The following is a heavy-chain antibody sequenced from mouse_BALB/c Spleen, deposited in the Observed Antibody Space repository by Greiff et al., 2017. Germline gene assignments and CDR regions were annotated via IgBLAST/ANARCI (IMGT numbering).Heavy chain of an antibody. Sequence: QLVESGGGLVKPGGSLKLSCAASGFTFSDYYMYWVRQTPEKRLEWVATISDGGSYTYYPDSVKGRFTISRDNAKNNLYLQMSSLKSEDTAMYYCARVAIYYDYVDYWGQGTTLTVSS. CDR2: ISDGGSYT. CDR1: GFTFSDYY. CDR3: ARVAIYYDYVDY. J-gene: IGHJ2*01. V-gene: IGHV5-4*02. D-gene: IGHD2-4*01.